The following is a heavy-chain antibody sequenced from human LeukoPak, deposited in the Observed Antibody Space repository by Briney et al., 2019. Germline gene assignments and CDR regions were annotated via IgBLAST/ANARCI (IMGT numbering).Heavy chain of an antibody. CDR1: GFTFSNAW. J-gene: IGHJ4*02. Sequence: PGGSLRLSCAASGFTFSNAWMSWVRQAPGKGLKWVGRIKSKPDGGTTDYAAPVKGRFTISRDDSKNTLYLQMNSLKTEDTAVYYCTTTHYDYVWGSYRYNVIFDYWGQGTLVTVSS. D-gene: IGHD3-16*02. CDR2: IKSKPDGGTT. CDR3: TTTHYDYVWGSYRYNVIFDY. V-gene: IGHV3-15*01.